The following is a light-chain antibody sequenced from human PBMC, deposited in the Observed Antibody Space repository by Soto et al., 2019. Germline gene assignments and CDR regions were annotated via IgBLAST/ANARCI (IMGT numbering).Light chain of an antibody. V-gene: IGLV8-61*01. CDR1: SGSVSTSYY. Sequence: QAVVTQEPSFSVSPGGTVILTCGLTSGSVSTSYYPSWYQQSPGLAPRTLIYNTTTRSSGVPDRFSGSILVNKAALTITGAQSDDESDYLCALYVGSGTVVFGGGTKVTVL. J-gene: IGLJ2*01. CDR2: NTT. CDR3: ALYVGSGTVV.